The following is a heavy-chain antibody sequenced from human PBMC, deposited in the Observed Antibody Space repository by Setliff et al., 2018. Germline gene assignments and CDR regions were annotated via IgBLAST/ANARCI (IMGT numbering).Heavy chain of an antibody. CDR1: GFSLSNGRMG. CDR2: IDWDDDK. V-gene: IGHV2-70*11. J-gene: IGHJ6*03. Sequence: SGPTLVNPTETLTLTCIVSGFSLSNGRMGVSWIRQPPGKALEWLARIDWDDDKYYSTSLKTRLTISKDTSKNQVVLTMTNMDSVDTATYYCARTVRSGSYHYYYMDVWGKGTTVTVSS. D-gene: IGHD1-26*01. CDR3: ARTVRSGSYHYYYMDV.